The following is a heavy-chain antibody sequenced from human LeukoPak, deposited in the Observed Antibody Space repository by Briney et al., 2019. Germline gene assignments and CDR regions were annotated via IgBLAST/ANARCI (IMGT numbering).Heavy chain of an antibody. V-gene: IGHV3-21*01. Sequence: PGGSLRLSCAASGFTFSSYSMNWVRQAPGKGLEWVSSISSSSSYIYYADSVKGRFTISRDNAKNSLYLQMNSLRAEDTAVYYCARESSSGYSGVDYWGQGTLVTVSS. CDR3: ARESSSGYSGVDY. CDR2: ISSSSSYI. D-gene: IGHD3-22*01. J-gene: IGHJ4*02. CDR1: GFTFSSYS.